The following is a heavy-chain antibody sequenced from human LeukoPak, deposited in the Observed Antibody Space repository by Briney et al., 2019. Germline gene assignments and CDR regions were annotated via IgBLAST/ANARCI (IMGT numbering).Heavy chain of an antibody. Sequence: GGSLRLSCAASAFTFSSYGMHWVRQAPGKGLEWVAVISFDGNNKYYADSVKGRFTISRDNSKNTLYLQMNGLRAEDTADYYCAKDRHPARTDGYYFDYWGQGTLVTVSS. CDR1: AFTFSSYG. V-gene: IGHV3-30*18. D-gene: IGHD1-14*01. CDR3: AKDRHPARTDGYYFDY. CDR2: ISFDGNNK. J-gene: IGHJ4*02.